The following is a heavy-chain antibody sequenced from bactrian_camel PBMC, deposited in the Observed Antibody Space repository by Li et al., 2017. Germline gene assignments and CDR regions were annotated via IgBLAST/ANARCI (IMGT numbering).Heavy chain of an antibody. J-gene: IGHJ6*01. D-gene: IGHD6*01. CDR1: GYTYSSYC. CDR2: IDSDGST. V-gene: IGHV3S26*01. Sequence: QMVESGGGSVQAGGSLRLSRAASGYTYSSYCMGWFRQALGKEREGVATIDSDGSTSYADFVKGRFTVSRANAENTLYLQMNSLTTEDTAVYYCALAVPCMGWSMPAPKASDFGYWGQGTQVTVS. CDR3: ALAVPCMGWSMPAPKASDFGY.